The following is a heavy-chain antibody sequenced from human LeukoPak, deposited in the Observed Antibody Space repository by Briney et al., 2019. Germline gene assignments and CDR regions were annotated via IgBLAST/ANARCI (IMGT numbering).Heavy chain of an antibody. CDR3: TTTTYYDFWSHLEWGV. V-gene: IGHV3-15*01. CDR1: GSTFSNAW. CDR2: IKSKTDGGTT. J-gene: IGHJ6*04. Sequence: GASLRLSCAASGSTFSNAWMSWVRQAPGKGLEWVGRIKSKTDGGTTDYAAPVKGRFTISRDDSKNTLYLQMNSLKTEDTAVYYCTTTTYYDFWSHLEWGVWGKGTTFTVSS. D-gene: IGHD3-3*01.